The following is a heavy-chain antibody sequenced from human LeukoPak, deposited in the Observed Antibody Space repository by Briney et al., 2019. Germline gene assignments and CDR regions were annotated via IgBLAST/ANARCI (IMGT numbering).Heavy chain of an antibody. V-gene: IGHV3-23*01. D-gene: IGHD3-22*01. CDR1: GFTFSRFA. J-gene: IGHJ4*02. CDR2: ISGNGHQT. CDR3: AKDANYYDSSGYLIPFDY. Sequence: SLRLSCSASGFTFSRFAMTWVRQLPGRGLEWVSSISGNGHQTYYADSVKGRFSVSRDNSKNILYLQMDSLRADDSALYYCAKDANYYDSSGYLIPFDYWGQGTLIIVSS.